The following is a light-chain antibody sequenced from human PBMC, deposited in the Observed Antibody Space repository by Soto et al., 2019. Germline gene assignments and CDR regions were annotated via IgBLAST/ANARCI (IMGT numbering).Light chain of an antibody. J-gene: IGKJ4*02. CDR1: QSVSSSY. CDR3: QQYGSS. Sequence: IVLTQSPGTLSLSSGERATLSCRASQSVSSSYLAWYQQKPGQAPRLLIYGASSRATGIPDRFSGSGSGTDFTLTISRLEPEDFAVYYCQQYGSSFGGGTKVDIK. V-gene: IGKV3-20*01. CDR2: GAS.